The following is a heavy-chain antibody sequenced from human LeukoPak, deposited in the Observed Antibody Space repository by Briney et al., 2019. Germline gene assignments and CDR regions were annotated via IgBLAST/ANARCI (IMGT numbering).Heavy chain of an antibody. CDR1: GFTFSSCG. D-gene: IGHD1-14*01. J-gene: IGHJ4*02. CDR3: ATETIGRHYDY. CDR2: IGPTGTDR. Sequence: PGGSLRLSCPAYGFTFSSCGFNWVRQAPRKGLEWVSSIGPTGTDRYYADSVRGRFTISRDNAKNSMYLQMDSLRDEDTAVYYCATETIGRHYDYWGQGTLLTVSS. V-gene: IGHV3-21*01.